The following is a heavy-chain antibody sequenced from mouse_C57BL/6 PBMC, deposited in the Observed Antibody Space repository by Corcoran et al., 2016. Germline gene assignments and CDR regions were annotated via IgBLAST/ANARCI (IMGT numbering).Heavy chain of an antibody. CDR3: ARQGTVVARAMDY. Sequence: QVQLQQSGPERVKPGASVKISCKASGYTFTDYYINWVKQRPGQGLEWIGWIFPGSGSTYYNENVKGKATLTVDKSSSTAYMLLSSLTSEDSAVYFCARQGTVVARAMDYWGQGTSVTVSS. CDR2: IFPGSGST. CDR1: GYTFTDYY. D-gene: IGHD1-1*01. J-gene: IGHJ4*01. V-gene: IGHV1-75*01.